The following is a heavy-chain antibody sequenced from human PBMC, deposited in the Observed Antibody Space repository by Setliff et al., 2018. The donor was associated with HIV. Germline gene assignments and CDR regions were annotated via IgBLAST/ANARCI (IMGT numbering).Heavy chain of an antibody. Sequence: SETLSLTCTVSGYSLSSGFYWGWFRQPPGKGLEWVGNIFHSGDTDQNPSLKSRVTLSVETSENQFSLRLNSMTAADTAVYYCARRTIWGDAFDIWGQGTMVTV. V-gene: IGHV4-38-2*02. CDR3: ARRTIWGDAFDI. CDR2: IFHSGDT. J-gene: IGHJ3*02. CDR1: GYSLSSGFY. D-gene: IGHD3-16*01.